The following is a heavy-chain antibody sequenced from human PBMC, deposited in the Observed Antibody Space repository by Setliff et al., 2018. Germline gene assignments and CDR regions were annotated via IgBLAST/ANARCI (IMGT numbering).Heavy chain of an antibody. J-gene: IGHJ6*03. V-gene: IGHV4-31*03. D-gene: IGHD3-9*01. CDR2: AYHSGST. CDR1: GGSINSGGYY. Sequence: PSETLSLTCTVSGGSINSGGYYRTWIRQHPGKGLEWIGCAYHSGSTYYNPSLKSRVAISVDTSKNQLSLKLSSVTAADTAVYYCARALGFDPVYHYYMDVWGKGTTVTVSS. CDR3: ARALGFDPVYHYYMDV.